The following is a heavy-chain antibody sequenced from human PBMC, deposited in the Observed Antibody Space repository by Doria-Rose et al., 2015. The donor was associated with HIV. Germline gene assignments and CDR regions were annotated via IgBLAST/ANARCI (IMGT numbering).Heavy chain of an antibody. Sequence: QVQLQQSGPGLVKPSETLSLTCSVSGGSISHYYWSWIRQPPGKGLEYIGDIFYTGSTNYSASLKSRVSISIDTSKNKFSLRLSSVTAADTAVYYCARVLSGTYDYWGQGTMVIVSS. J-gene: IGHJ4*02. CDR2: IFYTGST. CDR1: GGSISHYY. CDR3: ARVLSGTYDY. V-gene: IGHV4-59*01. D-gene: IGHD1-26*01.